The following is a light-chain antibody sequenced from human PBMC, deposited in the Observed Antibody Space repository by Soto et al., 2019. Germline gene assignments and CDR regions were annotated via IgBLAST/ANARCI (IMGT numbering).Light chain of an antibody. CDR3: SSYTSSSTYYV. CDR2: DVS. V-gene: IGLV2-14*01. CDR1: SSDVGGYNY. Sequence: QSVLTQPASVSGSPGQSITISCTGTSSDVGGYNYVSWYQQHPGKAPKLMIYDVSNRPSGVSNRFSGSKSGNTASLTISWLQAEDEADYYCSSYTSSSTYYVFGTGTKLTVL. J-gene: IGLJ1*01.